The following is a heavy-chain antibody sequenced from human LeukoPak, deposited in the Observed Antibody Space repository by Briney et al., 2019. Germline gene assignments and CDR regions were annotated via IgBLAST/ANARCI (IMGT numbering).Heavy chain of an antibody. CDR2: IIPILGIA. CDR1: GGTFSSYA. V-gene: IGHV1-69*04. J-gene: IGHJ5*02. CDR3: VGDLSMVRGETYNWFDP. D-gene: IGHD3-10*01. Sequence: SVKVSCKASGGTFSSYAISWVRQAPGQGVEWMGRIIPILGIANYAQKFQGRVTITADKSTSTAYMELSSLRSEDTAVYYCVGDLSMVRGETYNWFDPWGQGTLVTVSS.